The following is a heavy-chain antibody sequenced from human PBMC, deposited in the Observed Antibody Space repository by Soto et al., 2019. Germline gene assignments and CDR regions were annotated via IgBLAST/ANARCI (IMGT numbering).Heavy chain of an antibody. CDR1: GFTFSSYG. CDR2: INSDGSTT. CDR3: ASGLVEHSSSWYDY. J-gene: IGHJ4*02. D-gene: IGHD6-13*01. V-gene: IGHV3-74*01. Sequence: SLRLSCAASGFTFSSYGMHWVRQAPGKGLVWVARINSDGSTTTYADSVKGRFTISRDNAKNTLYLQMNSLRAEDTALYYCASGLVEHSSSWYDYWGQGTLVTVSS.